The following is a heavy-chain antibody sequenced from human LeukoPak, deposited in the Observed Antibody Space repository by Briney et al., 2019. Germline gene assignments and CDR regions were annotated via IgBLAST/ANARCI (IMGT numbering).Heavy chain of an antibody. CDR1: GGTFSIYA. CDR2: IIPIFGTA. J-gene: IGHJ6*04. V-gene: IGHV1-69*06. CDR3: ARMSGNVVVPAGTLGYYYYYGMDV. D-gene: IGHD2-2*01. Sequence: SVTVSFTASGGTFSIYAISWVRQAPGQGLEWMVGIIPIFGTANYAQKFQGRVTITADKSTSTAYMELSSLRSEDTAVYYCARMSGNVVVPAGTLGYYYYYGMDVWGKGTTVTVSS.